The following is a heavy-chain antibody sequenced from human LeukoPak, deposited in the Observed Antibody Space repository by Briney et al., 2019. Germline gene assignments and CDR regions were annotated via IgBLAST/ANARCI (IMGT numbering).Heavy chain of an antibody. CDR1: GYTFTSYD. Sequence: GASVKVSCKASGYTFTSYDINWARQATGQGLEWMGWMNPNSGNTGYAQKFQGRVTMTRNTSISTAYMELSSLRSEDTAVYYCARGGFYGGNSNWFDPWGQGTLVTVSS. J-gene: IGHJ5*02. CDR3: ARGGFYGGNSNWFDP. D-gene: IGHD4-23*01. CDR2: MNPNSGNT. V-gene: IGHV1-8*01.